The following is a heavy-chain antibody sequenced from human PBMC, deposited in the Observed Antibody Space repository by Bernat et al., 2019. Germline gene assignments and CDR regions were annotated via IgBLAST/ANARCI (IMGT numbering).Heavy chain of an antibody. V-gene: IGHV3-23*04. CDR2: SSGSGGST. D-gene: IGHD2-15*01. CDR1: GFTFISYA. CDR3: WKVKIRAQYCSGGSCYLAALDD. J-gene: IGHJ4*02. Sequence: EVQLVESGGGLVQPGGSLRLSCAASGFTFISYAMSWVRQAPGKGLEWVAGSSGSGGSTYHVDSQKGRFSISRDNSKNRVCLQRSSLIAEETAGEYCWKVKIRAQYCSGGSCYLAALDDLGEGTLVSVS.